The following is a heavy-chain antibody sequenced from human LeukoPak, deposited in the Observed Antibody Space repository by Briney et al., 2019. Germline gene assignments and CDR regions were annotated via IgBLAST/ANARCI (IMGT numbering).Heavy chain of an antibody. V-gene: IGHV4-30-4*08. CDR2: IYYSGST. Sequence: SETLSLTCTVSGDSISSGDYYWSWIRQPPGKGLEWIGYIYYSGSTYYNPSLKSRPTISIDTSKNQFSLKLSSVTAADTAVYYCARGDSGDFWGQGTLVTVSS. J-gene: IGHJ4*02. CDR1: GDSISSGDYY. D-gene: IGHD3-10*01. CDR3: ARGDSGDF.